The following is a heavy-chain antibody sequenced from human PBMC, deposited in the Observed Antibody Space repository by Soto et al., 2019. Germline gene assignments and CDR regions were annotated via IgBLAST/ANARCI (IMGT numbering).Heavy chain of an antibody. V-gene: IGHV4-31*03. CDR2: IYYSGST. CDR1: VGSISRGGYY. J-gene: IGHJ6*02. D-gene: IGHD3-3*01. Sequence: SKTLSLTCTVSVGSISRGGYYWGWIRQHPGKGLEWIGYIYYSGSTYYNPSLKSRVTISVDTSKNQFSLKLSSVTAADTAVYYCARDRSKDFWSGYYVELGYGMDVWGQGTTVTVSS. CDR3: ARDRSKDFWSGYYVELGYGMDV.